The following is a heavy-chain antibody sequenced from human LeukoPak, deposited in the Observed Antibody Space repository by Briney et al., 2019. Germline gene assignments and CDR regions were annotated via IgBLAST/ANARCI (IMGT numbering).Heavy chain of an antibody. V-gene: IGHV1-8*01. CDR3: ARVGFIAVAGPPDSWFDP. CDR1: GYTFTSYD. CDR2: MNPNSGNT. Sequence: ASVKVSCKASGYTFTSYDINWVRQATGQGLEWMGWMNPNSGNTGYAQKFQGRVTMTRDTSTSTVYMELSSLRSEDTAVYYCARVGFIAVAGPPDSWFDPWGQGTLVTVSS. D-gene: IGHD6-19*01. J-gene: IGHJ5*02.